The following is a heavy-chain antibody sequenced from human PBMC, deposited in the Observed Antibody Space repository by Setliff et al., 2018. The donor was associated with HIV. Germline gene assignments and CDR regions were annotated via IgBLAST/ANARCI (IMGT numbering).Heavy chain of an antibody. CDR1: GGSISSGVYY. D-gene: IGHD3-3*01. CDR3: ARERFLGAPFDY. CDR2: IYHSGST. V-gene: IGHV4-31*03. J-gene: IGHJ4*02. Sequence: SETLSLTCTVSGGSISSGVYYWSWIRLHPGKGLEWIGYIYHSGSTYSNPSLKSRVTISVDTSKNQFSLRVSSVTAADTAVYYCARERFLGAPFDYWGQGTLVTVSS.